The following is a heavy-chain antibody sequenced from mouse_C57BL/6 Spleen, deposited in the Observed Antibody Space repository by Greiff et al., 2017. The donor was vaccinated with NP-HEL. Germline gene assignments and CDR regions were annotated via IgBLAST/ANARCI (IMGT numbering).Heavy chain of an antibody. V-gene: IGHV1-82*01. CDR3: ARPYYYGNYWYFDV. D-gene: IGHD1-1*01. CDR1: GYAFSSSW. Sequence: QVQLKQSGPELVKPGASVKISCKASGYAFSSSWMNWVKQRPGKGLEWIGRIYPGDGDTNYNGKFKGKATLTADKSSSTAYMQLSSLTSEDSAVYFCARPYYYGNYWYFDVWGTGTTVTVSS. CDR2: IYPGDGDT. J-gene: IGHJ1*03.